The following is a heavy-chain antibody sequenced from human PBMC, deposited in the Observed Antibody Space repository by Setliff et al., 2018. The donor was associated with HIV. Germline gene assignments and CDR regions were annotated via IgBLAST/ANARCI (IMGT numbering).Heavy chain of an antibody. J-gene: IGHJ4*02. CDR3: ARGSCSGCYLSDY. Sequence: ASVKVSCKASGYTFTNYYIHWVRQAPGQGLEWMGRINSDSGGTDLAQTFQGRVTMTRDTSISTAYMELSSLRSEDTAVYYCARGSCSGCYLSDYWGLGTLVTVSS. V-gene: IGHV1-2*06. CDR1: GYTFTNYY. CDR2: INSDSGGT. D-gene: IGHD6-19*01.